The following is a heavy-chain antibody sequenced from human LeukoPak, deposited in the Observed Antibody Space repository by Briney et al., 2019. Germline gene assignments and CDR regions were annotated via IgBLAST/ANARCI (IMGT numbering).Heavy chain of an antibody. J-gene: IGHJ4*02. Sequence: GGSLRLSCAASGFIFRSYWMVWVRQAPGKGLEWVASIDEHGFKTYYAASVTGRFTISKDTVKNSLDLQMNSLRAEDTAVYYCARDGITCTRDYWGQGALVTVSP. CDR1: GFIFRSYW. D-gene: IGHD1-7*01. CDR2: IDEHGFKT. V-gene: IGHV3-7*01. CDR3: ARDGITCTRDY.